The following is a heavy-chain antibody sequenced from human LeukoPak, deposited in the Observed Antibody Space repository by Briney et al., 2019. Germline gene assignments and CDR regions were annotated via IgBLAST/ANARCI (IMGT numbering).Heavy chain of an antibody. D-gene: IGHD2-2*02. J-gene: IGHJ5*02. V-gene: IGHV1-18*01. CDR2: ISGSIGNT. CDR1: GYTFTSYA. Sequence: ASVKVSCKASGYTFTSYAITWVRQAPGQGLEWMGWISGSIGNTNYAQKFQGRVTMTTDTSRSTAYMELRSLSSDDTAMYYCARHLRRSKLLYEENNWFDPWGQGTQVTVSS. CDR3: ARHLRRSKLLYEENNWFDP.